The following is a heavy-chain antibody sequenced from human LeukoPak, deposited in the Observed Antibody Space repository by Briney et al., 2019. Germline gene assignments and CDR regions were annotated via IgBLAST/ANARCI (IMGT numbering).Heavy chain of an antibody. D-gene: IGHD6-19*01. CDR1: GFTFSSYS. CDR3: ARTPPEQWLTYWYFDL. CDR2: ISSSSSYI. Sequence: PGGSLRLSCAASGFTFSSYSMNWVRQAPGKGLEWVSSISSSSSYIYYTDSVKGRFTISRDNAKNSLYPQMNSLRAEDTAVYYCARTPPEQWLTYWYFDLWGRGTLVTVSS. V-gene: IGHV3-21*01. J-gene: IGHJ2*01.